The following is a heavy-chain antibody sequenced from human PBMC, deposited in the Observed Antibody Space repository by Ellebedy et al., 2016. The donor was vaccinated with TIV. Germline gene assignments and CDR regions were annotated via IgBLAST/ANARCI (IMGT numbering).Heavy chain of an antibody. CDR3: ASSRGAYRYYFDY. CDR2: ISGSGGST. D-gene: IGHD3-10*01. CDR1: GFTFSSYA. J-gene: IGHJ4*02. V-gene: IGHV3-23*01. Sequence: GESLKISCAASGFTFSSYAMSWVRQAPGKGLEWVSAISGSGGSTYYADSVKGRFTISRDNSKNTLYLQMNSLRAEDTAVYYCASSRGAYRYYFDYWGQGTLVTVSS.